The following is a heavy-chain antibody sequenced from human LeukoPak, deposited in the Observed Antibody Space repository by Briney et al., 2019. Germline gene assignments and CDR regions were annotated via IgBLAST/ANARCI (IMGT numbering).Heavy chain of an antibody. D-gene: IGHD6-19*01. Sequence: ETLSLTCAVSGGSISSSNWWSWVRQPPGKGLEYLSAIYSDGSRTYYADSVKGRFTISRDNSKNTLYFEMSSLRVEDTAVYYCVKSPGSGWPVWGQGTLLTVSS. V-gene: IGHV3-64D*06. J-gene: IGHJ4*02. CDR3: VKSPGSGWPV. CDR2: IYSDGSRT. CDR1: GGSISSSN.